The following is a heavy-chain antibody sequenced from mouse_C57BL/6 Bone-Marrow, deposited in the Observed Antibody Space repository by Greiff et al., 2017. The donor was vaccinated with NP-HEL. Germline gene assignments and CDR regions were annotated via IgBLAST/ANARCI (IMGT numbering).Heavy chain of an antibody. CDR2: IHPNSGST. Sequence: QVQLQQPGAELVKPGASVKLSCKASGYTFTSYWMHWVKQRPGQGLEWIGMIHPNSGSTNYNEKFKSKATLTVDNSSSTAYMQLSSLTSEDSAVYYGAREGTADYAMDYWGQGTSVTVSS. D-gene: IGHD2-14*01. V-gene: IGHV1-64*01. CDR3: AREGTADYAMDY. CDR1: GYTFTSYW. J-gene: IGHJ4*01.